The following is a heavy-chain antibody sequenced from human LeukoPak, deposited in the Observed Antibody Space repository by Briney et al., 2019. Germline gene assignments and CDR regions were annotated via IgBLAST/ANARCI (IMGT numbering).Heavy chain of an antibody. CDR1: GFALKSYS. V-gene: IGHV3-21*01. J-gene: IGHJ4*02. CDR2: ISSTSAYI. Sequence: GGSLRLSCAGSGFALKSYSLSWVRQAPGKGLEWVSSISSTSAYIYYADSVKGRFTISRDNSKNTLYLQMNSLRAEDTAVYYCARDLEVAATLDYWGQGTLVTVSS. D-gene: IGHD2-15*01. CDR3: ARDLEVAATLDY.